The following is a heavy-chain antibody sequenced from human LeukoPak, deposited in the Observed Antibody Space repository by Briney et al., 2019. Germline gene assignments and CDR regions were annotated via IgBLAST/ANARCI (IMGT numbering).Heavy chain of an antibody. CDR2: INSISSII. CDR1: GFTFSTYS. J-gene: IGHJ4*02. V-gene: IGHV3-48*01. Sequence: GGSLRLSCAASGFTFSTYSMSWVRQAPGKGLEWVSYINSISSIIYYADSVKGRFTISRDNARNSLYLQMNSLRAEDTAVYYCTRSRPGTEAGQPNFDSWGQGTLVTVSS. CDR3: TRSRPGTEAGQPNFDS. D-gene: IGHD6-13*01.